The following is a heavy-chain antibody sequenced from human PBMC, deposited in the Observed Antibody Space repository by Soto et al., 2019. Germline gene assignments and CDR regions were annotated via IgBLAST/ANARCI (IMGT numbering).Heavy chain of an antibody. Sequence: ASVKVSCKASGYTFTSYYMHWVRQAPGQGLEWMGIISPSSGSTTYAQKFQGRVTVTRDTSTTTVYMELSSLRSEDTAVYYCARKLSSNGWSAFDYWGQGTLVTVSS. V-gene: IGHV1-46*01. CDR2: ISPSSGST. CDR1: GYTFTSYY. CDR3: ARKLSSNGWSAFDY. J-gene: IGHJ4*02. D-gene: IGHD6-19*01.